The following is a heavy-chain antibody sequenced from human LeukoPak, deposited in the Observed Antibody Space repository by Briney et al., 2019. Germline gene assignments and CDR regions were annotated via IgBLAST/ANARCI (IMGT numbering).Heavy chain of an antibody. J-gene: IGHJ4*02. V-gene: IGHV1-69*04. Sequence: ASVKVSCKASGGTFSSYAISWVRQAPGQGLEWMGRIITILGIANYAQKFQGRVTITADKSTSTAYMELSSMRSEDTAVYYCASGIVGATTADEIDYWGQGTLVTVSS. CDR3: ASGIVGATTADEIDY. D-gene: IGHD1-26*01. CDR1: GGTFSSYA. CDR2: IITILGIA.